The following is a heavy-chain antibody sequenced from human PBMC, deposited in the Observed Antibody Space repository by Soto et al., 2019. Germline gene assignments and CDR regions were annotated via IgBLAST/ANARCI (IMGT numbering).Heavy chain of an antibody. CDR2: IYYSGST. Sequence: PSETLSLTCTVSGGSISSYYWSWIRQPPGKGLEWIGYIYYSGSTNYNPSLKSRVTISVDTSKNQFSLKLSSVTAADTAVYYCARGVSDSSGYYYGYYFDYWGQGTLVTVS. J-gene: IGHJ4*02. V-gene: IGHV4-59*01. CDR1: GGSISSYY. D-gene: IGHD3-22*01. CDR3: ARGVSDSSGYYYGYYFDY.